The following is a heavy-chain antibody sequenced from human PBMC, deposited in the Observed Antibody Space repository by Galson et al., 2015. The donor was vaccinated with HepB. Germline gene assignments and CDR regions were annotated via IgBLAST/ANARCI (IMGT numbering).Heavy chain of an antibody. D-gene: IGHD2-2*01. CDR2: IIPIFGTT. Sequence: SVKVSCKASGGTFSNYAISWVRQAPGQGLQWMGRIIPIFGTTDYAQKFQGRVTITADESTSTAYTELSSLRSEDTAVYYCARFSPLVPAATYSHYSGMDVWGQGTTVTVSS. CDR3: ARFSPLVPAATYSHYSGMDV. CDR1: GGTFSNYA. V-gene: IGHV1-69*13. J-gene: IGHJ6*02.